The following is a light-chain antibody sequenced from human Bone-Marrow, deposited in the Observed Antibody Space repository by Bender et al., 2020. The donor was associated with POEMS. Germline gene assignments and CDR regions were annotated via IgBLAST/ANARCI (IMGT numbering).Light chain of an antibody. V-gene: IGLV2-23*02. CDR1: FNDVGGYNA. J-gene: IGLJ3*02. CDR3: CSYAGSTTWV. Sequence: QSALTQPASVSGSPGQSITISCTGTFNDVGGYNAVSWYQQHPGKAPKLLIYAVDRRPSGVSDRFSGSKSGYTASLTISGLQAEDEAEYYCCSYAGSTTWVFGGGTKLTVL. CDR2: AVD.